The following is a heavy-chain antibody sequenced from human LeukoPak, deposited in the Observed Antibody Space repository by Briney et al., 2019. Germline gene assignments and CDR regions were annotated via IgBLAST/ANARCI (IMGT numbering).Heavy chain of an antibody. J-gene: IGHJ3*02. CDR2: ISNSGDSI. Sequence: GGSLRLSCAASGFTFSNYEMNWVRQAPGKGLEWVSHISNSGDSIYYADSVKGRFTISRDNAKNSLYLQMNSLRAEDTTLYYCARSFDIWGQGTMATVSS. CDR3: ARSFDI. V-gene: IGHV3-48*03. CDR1: GFTFSNYE.